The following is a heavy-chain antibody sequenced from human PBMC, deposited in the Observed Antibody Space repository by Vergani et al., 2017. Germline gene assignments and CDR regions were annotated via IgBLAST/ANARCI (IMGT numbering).Heavy chain of an antibody. J-gene: IGHJ3*01. CDR3: VHRLGYFDWDGAFDV. CDR1: GFSLTPGGEG. D-gene: IGHD3-9*01. V-gene: IGHV2-5*01. Sequence: QITLRESGPTLVKPTQTLTLTCTFSGFSLTPGGEGVGWIRQPPGRALEWLAFVYWNDDERYSPSLKSRVTITKDTSKNEVILTMATMDPVDTATYYCVHRLGYFDWDGAFDVWGPGTRVTVSS. CDR2: VYWNDDE.